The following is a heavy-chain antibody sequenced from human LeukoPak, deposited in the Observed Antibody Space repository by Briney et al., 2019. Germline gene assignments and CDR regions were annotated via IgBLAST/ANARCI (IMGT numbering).Heavy chain of an antibody. D-gene: IGHD2-15*01. J-gene: IGHJ4*02. CDR3: ARRPGGRADY. Sequence: GEPLKISCKGSGYKFTSYWIGWVRQMPGKGLEWMGMIYPGDSDTRYSLSFQGQVTISADKSISTAYLQWRSLKASDTAMYYCARRPGGRADYWAREPWSPSPQ. CDR2: IYPGDSDT. CDR1: GYKFTSYW. V-gene: IGHV5-51*01.